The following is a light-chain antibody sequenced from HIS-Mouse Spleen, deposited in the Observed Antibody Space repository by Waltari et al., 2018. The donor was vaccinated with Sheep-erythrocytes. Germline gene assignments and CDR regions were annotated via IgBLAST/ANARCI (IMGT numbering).Light chain of an antibody. V-gene: IGLV3-1*01. Sequence: SYELTQPPSVSVSPGQTASITCSGDKLGDKYACWYQQKPGQSPVLVIYQDSKRPSGIPERLSGSNSGSTATLTISGTQAMDEADYYCQAWDSSTAEVFGGGTKLTVL. CDR3: QAWDSSTAEV. J-gene: IGLJ2*01. CDR1: KLGDKY. CDR2: QDS.